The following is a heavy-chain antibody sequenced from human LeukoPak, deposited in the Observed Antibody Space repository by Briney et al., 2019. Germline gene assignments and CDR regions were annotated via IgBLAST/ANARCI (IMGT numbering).Heavy chain of an antibody. D-gene: IGHD5-18*01. V-gene: IGHV4-59*01. CDR2: IYYSGSA. J-gene: IGHJ4*02. Sequence: SETLSLTCTVSGGSISSYYWSWIRQPPGKGLEWVGYIYYSGSAHYNPSLKSRVTISVDTSKSQFSLKLSPVTAADTAVYYCARGNTASYFDYWGQGTLVTVSS. CDR3: ARGNTASYFDY. CDR1: GGSISSYY.